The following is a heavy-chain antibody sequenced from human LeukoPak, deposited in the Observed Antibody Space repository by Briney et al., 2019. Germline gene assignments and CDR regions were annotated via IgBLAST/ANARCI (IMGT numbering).Heavy chain of an antibody. Sequence: GASVKVSCKASGYTFTSYYMHWVRQAPGQGLEWMGIINPSGGSTSYARKFQGRVTMTRDTSTSTVYMELSSLRSEDTAVYYCARDRAAGTIINYWGQGTLVTVSS. V-gene: IGHV1-46*01. CDR1: GYTFTSYY. CDR2: INPSGGST. J-gene: IGHJ4*02. CDR3: ARDRAAGTIINY. D-gene: IGHD6-19*01.